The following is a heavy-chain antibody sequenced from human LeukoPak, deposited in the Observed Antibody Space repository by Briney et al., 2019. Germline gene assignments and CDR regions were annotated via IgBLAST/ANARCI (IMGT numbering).Heavy chain of an antibody. V-gene: IGHV4-59*12. CDR1: GGSISSYY. CDR3: ARDRVADYGDYFWFDP. Sequence: PSETLSLTCTVSGGSISSYYWSWIRQPPGKGLEWIGYIYYSGSTNYNPSLKSRVTISVDTSKNQFSLKLSSVTAADTAVYYCARDRVADYGDYFWFDPWGQGTLVTVSS. CDR2: IYYSGST. J-gene: IGHJ5*02. D-gene: IGHD4-17*01.